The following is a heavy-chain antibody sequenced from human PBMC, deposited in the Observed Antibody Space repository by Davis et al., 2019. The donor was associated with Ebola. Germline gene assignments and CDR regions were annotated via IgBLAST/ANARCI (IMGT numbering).Heavy chain of an antibody. D-gene: IGHD6-13*01. J-gene: IGHJ1*01. V-gene: IGHV1-46*01. Sequence: AASVKVSCKASGYTFTSYYMHWVRQAPGQGLEWMGIINPSGGSTSYAQKFQGRVTMTRDTSTSTVYMELSSLRSDTAVYYCARDRGGQQLVPLNCQHWGQGTLVTVSS. CDR1: GYTFTSYY. CDR3: ARDRGGQQLVPLNCQH. CDR2: INPSGGST.